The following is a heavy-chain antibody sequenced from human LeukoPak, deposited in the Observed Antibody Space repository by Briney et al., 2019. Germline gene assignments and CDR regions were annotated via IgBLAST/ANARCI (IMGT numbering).Heavy chain of an antibody. V-gene: IGHV3-48*03. D-gene: IGHD3-10*01. CDR3: VRGLDYNVAWVY. CDR2: ISSSGSTL. CDR1: GVTFSSFE. Sequence: GGSLRLSCVVSGVTFSSFEMNWVRQAPGRGLEWVSYISSSGSTLYYADSVKGRFSISRDNAKNSLYLQMNSLRAEDTAVYYCVRGLDYNVAWVYWGQGTLVTVSS. J-gene: IGHJ4*02.